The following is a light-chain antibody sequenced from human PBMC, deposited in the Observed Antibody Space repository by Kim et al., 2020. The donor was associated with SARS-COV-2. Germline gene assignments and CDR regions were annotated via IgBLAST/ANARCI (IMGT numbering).Light chain of an antibody. J-gene: IGLJ3*02. CDR3: GSRDNSGDHPV. CDR2: GHN. V-gene: IGLV3-19*01. Sequence: ALGQTVSITGHGVSLKTYYTSWFQRKPGQAPVLVIFGHNNRPSGISDRFSGSISGNTASLTITGAQAEDEGDYFCGSRDNSGDHPVFGGGTQLTVL. CDR1: SLKTYY.